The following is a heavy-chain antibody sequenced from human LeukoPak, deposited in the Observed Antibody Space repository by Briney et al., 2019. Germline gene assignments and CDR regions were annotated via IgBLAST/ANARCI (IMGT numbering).Heavy chain of an antibody. V-gene: IGHV4-34*01. D-gene: IGHD3-3*01. Sequence: PSETLSLTCAVYGGSFSGYYWSWIRQPPGKGLEWIGEINHSGSTNYNPSLKSRVTISVDTSKNQFSLKLSSVTAADTAVYYCARDRPRYYDFWSGYFSDHDAFDIWGQGTMVTVSS. J-gene: IGHJ3*02. CDR1: GGSFSGYY. CDR2: INHSGST. CDR3: ARDRPRYYDFWSGYFSDHDAFDI.